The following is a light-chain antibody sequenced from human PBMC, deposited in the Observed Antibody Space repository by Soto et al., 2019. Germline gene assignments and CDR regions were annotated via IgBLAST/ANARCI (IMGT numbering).Light chain of an antibody. CDR2: KAS. CDR3: QPYNSYSEA. CDR1: QTISSW. V-gene: IGKV1-5*03. Sequence: DIQMTQYPSTLSGSVGDRVTITCRASQTISSWLAWYQQKPGKAPKLLIYKASTLKSGVPSRFSGSGSGTEFTLTISSLQPDDFATYYCQPYNSYSEAVGPVTQVEIK. J-gene: IGKJ1*01.